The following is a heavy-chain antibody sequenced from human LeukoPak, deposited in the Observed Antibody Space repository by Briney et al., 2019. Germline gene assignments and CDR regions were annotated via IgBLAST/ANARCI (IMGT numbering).Heavy chain of an antibody. V-gene: IGHV4-4*09. CDR1: GGSIYSYY. Sequence: PSETLSLTCTVSGGSIYSYYWSWIRQPPGKGLEWIGYIYSSGNTNYNPSLKSRVTMSVDTSKNQFSLKLSSVTAADTAVYYCARGGGYKYADYWGQGTLVTVSS. CDR2: IYSSGNT. CDR3: ARGGGYKYADY. J-gene: IGHJ4*02. D-gene: IGHD5-24*01.